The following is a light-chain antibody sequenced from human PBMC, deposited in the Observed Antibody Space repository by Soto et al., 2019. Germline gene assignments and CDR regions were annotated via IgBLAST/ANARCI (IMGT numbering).Light chain of an antibody. V-gene: IGKV1-5*03. J-gene: IGKJ3*01. CDR3: QQYKSYST. CDR1: QSIRSY. CDR2: KAS. Sequence: DVQVKLSPASQSATVGDRVTITCRASQSIRSYLNWYQQKPGKAPKLLIYKASTLKSGVPSRFSGSGSGTEFTLTINNLQPDDLATYICQQYKSYSTFGRRTNVDI.